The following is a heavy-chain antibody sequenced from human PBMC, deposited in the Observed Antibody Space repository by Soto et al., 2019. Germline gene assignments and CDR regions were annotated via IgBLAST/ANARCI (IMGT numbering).Heavy chain of an antibody. CDR2: IYYSGST. J-gene: IGHJ3*02. D-gene: IGHD3-22*01. CDR3: ARSDYYEVALDI. V-gene: IGHV4-30-4*01. CDR1: VGSISSGDYS. Sequence: SQTLSLTCTGSVGSISSGDYSWSWIRQPPGKGLEWIGYIYYSGSTYYNPSLKSRVTISVDTSKNQFSLKLSSVTAADTAVYYCARSDYYEVALDIWRQGTMVTVSS.